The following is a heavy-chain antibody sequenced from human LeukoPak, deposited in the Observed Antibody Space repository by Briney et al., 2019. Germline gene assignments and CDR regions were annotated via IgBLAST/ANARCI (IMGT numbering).Heavy chain of an antibody. Sequence: PGGSLRLSCAASGFIFSSYAVSWARQAPGGGLEWVSAICGSGGNTFYADSVKGRFTISRDNSKNTLYLQMSSLRAEDTAVYCCARGNYGSSPYGMDVWGQGTTVTVSS. CDR1: GFIFSSYA. V-gene: IGHV3-23*01. D-gene: IGHD3-10*01. CDR2: ICGSGGNT. CDR3: ARGNYGSSPYGMDV. J-gene: IGHJ6*02.